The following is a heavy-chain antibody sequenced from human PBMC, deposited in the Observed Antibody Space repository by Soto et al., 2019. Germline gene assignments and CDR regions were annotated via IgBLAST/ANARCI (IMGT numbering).Heavy chain of an antibody. D-gene: IGHD6-19*01. V-gene: IGHV4-30-4*02. CDR1: GGSISSGDYY. Sequence: PSDTLSLTCTVSGGSISSGDYYWSWIRQPPGKGLEWIGYIYYSGSTYYNPSLKSRVTISVDTSKNQFSLKLSSVTAADTAVYYCARYVGYSSGWYDYCGHGTLVTLSP. J-gene: IGHJ5*01. CDR3: ARYVGYSSGWYDY. CDR2: IYYSGST.